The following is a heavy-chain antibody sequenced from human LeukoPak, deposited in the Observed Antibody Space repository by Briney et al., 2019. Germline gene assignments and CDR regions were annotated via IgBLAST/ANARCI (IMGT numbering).Heavy chain of an antibody. J-gene: IGHJ3*02. D-gene: IGHD2-15*01. CDR1: GGSISSYY. Sequence: PSETLSLTCTVSGGSISSYYWSWIRQPPGKGLEWIGYIYYSGSTNYNPSLKSRVTISVDSSKNQFSLKLSSVTAADTAVYYCARDSVAVAGDRAFDIWGRGTMVTVSS. V-gene: IGHV4-59*01. CDR2: IYYSGST. CDR3: ARDSVAVAGDRAFDI.